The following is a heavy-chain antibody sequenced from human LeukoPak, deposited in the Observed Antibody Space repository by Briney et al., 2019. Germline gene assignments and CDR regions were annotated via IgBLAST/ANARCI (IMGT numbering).Heavy chain of an antibody. CDR3: ARFGYSSSWYREDY. J-gene: IGHJ4*02. Sequence: PGGSLRLSCAASGFTFSTYWMSWVRQAPGKGLEWVANIKQDGSEKYYVDSVKGRFTISRDNAKNSLYLQMNSLRAEDTAVYYCARFGYSSSWYREDYWGQGTLVTVSS. CDR2: IKQDGSEK. D-gene: IGHD6-13*01. V-gene: IGHV3-7*01. CDR1: GFTFSTYW.